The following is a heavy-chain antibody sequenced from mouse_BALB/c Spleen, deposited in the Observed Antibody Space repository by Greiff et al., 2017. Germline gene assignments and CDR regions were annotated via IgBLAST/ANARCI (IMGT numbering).Heavy chain of an antibody. J-gene: IGHJ4*01. V-gene: IGHV1-9*01. D-gene: IGHD2-1*01. Sequence: VMLVESGAELMKPGASVKISCKATGYTFSSYWIEWVKQRPGHGLEWIGEILPGSGSTNYNEKFKGKATLTADKSSSTAYMQLSSLTSEDSAVYFCASMNGNYFYYAMDYWGQGTSVTVSS. CDR1: GYTFSSYW. CDR2: ILPGSGST. CDR3: ASMNGNYFYYAMDY.